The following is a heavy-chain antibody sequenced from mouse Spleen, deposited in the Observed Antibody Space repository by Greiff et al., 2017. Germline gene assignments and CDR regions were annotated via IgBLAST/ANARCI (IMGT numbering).Heavy chain of an antibody. D-gene: IGHD1-1*01. CDR3: ARSEILRVEAWFAY. Sequence: QVQLQQSGAELARPGASVKLSCKASGYTFTSYGISWVKQRTGQGLEWIGEIYPRSGNTYYNEKFKGKATLTADKSSSTAYMELRSLTSEDSAVYFCARSEILRVEAWFAYWGQGTLVTVSA. CDR2: IYPRSGNT. J-gene: IGHJ3*01. CDR1: GYTFTSYG. V-gene: IGHV1-81*01.